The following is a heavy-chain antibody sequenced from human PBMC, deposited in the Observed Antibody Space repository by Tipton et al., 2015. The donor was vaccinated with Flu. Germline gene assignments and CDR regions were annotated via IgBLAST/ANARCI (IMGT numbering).Heavy chain of an antibody. D-gene: IGHD4-11*01. Sequence: TLSLTCSVSGGSISSGAFYWTWIRQPAGKALEWIGRIYTSGSVHYNPSLESRLTISLDTSRDQFSLRLTSVTAADTAVYYCARRDYSNYVSDPKNWFDPWGQGTLVTVSS. CDR1: GGSISSGAFY. CDR3: ARRDYSNYVSDPKNWFDP. CDR2: IYTSGSV. J-gene: IGHJ5*02. V-gene: IGHV4-61*02.